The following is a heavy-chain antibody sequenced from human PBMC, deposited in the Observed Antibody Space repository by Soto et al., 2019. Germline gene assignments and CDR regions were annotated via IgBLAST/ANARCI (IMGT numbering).Heavy chain of an antibody. CDR1: GFIFENFG. J-gene: IGHJ5*02. D-gene: IGHD1-26*01. CDR3: AKNQGVELVPLATVDWFDP. V-gene: IGHV3-23*01. CDR2: ISGSGFKK. Sequence: LRLSCAASGFIFENFGMSWVRQAPGKGLEWISSISGSGFKKYYADSVKGRFTISRDNSKSTVYLELNNLSAVDTAIYHCAKNQGVELVPLATVDWFDPWGQGSVVTVSS.